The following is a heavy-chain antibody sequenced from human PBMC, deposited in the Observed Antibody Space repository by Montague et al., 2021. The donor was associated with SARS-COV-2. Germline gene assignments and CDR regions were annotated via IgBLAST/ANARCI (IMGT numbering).Heavy chain of an antibody. Sequence: SETLSLTCTVSGGSISRYYWNWIRQSPGKGLFLIGYIYYTGSTRYNPSLNSRVSISVYTSNNQFSLRLSSVTAADTAVYYCARMIVQHAGMDVWGQGTTVTVSS. D-gene: IGHD3-22*01. CDR2: IYYTGST. CDR1: GGSISRYY. V-gene: IGHV4-59*01. CDR3: ARMIVQHAGMDV. J-gene: IGHJ6*02.